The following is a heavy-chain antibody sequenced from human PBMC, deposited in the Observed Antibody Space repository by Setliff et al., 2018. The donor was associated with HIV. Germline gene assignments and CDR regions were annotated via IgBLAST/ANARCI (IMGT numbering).Heavy chain of an antibody. V-gene: IGHV3-23*01. J-gene: IGHJ4*02. D-gene: IGHD5-18*01. CDR2: ISDGVSGT. Sequence: GGSLRLSCAATGFTFSSYGMTWVRQAPGKGLEWVSTISDGVSGTYYADSVKGRFTISRDNSKNTLYLQMNSLRAEDTAVYYCASILSYGNEGLSDFWGQGTLVTVSS. CDR1: GFTFSSYG. CDR3: ASILSYGNEGLSDF.